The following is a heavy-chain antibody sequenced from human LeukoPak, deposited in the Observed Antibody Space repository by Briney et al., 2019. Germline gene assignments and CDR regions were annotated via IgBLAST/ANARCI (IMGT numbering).Heavy chain of an antibody. CDR2: IKSKTYCGAT. D-gene: IGHD5-12*01. J-gene: IGHJ4*02. Sequence: PGGSLRLSCAASGFTFSNLWMSWVRQAPGKGLEWVARIKSKTYCGATDYGGPLKGRFTISRDGSKNTQNLQMNSLKAEDTAVYYCTTGPDSGGFDYWGQGTLVTVSS. V-gene: IGHV3-15*01. CDR1: GFTFSNLW. CDR3: TTGPDSGGFDY.